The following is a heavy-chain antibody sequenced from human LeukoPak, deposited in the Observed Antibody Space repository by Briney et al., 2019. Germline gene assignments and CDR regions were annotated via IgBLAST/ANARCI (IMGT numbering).Heavy chain of an antibody. CDR1: GYTFTSYY. D-gene: IGHD3-3*01. V-gene: IGHV1-46*01. Sequence: ASVKVSCKASGYTFTSYYMHWVRQAPGQGLEWMGIINPSGGSTSYAQKFQGRVTMTRDTSTSTVYMELSSLRSEDTAVYYCAKGRVTIFGVVNTNDARYYYMDVWGKGTTVTVSS. CDR3: AKGRVTIFGVVNTNDARYYYMDV. J-gene: IGHJ6*03. CDR2: INPSGGST.